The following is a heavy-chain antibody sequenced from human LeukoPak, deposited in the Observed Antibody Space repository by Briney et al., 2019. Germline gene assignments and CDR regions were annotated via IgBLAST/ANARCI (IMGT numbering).Heavy chain of an antibody. Sequence: GCLRLSCAASGFTFSSFAMNWVRQAPGKGLEWVSGITDSGDNTYYADSVKGRFTISRDNSNNMVYLQMNSLRAEDMAKYYCAKAAGGTYYRVFDYWGQGILVTVSS. CDR2: ITDSGDNT. D-gene: IGHD1-26*01. CDR3: AKAAGGTYYRVFDY. J-gene: IGHJ4*02. V-gene: IGHV3-23*01. CDR1: GFTFSSFA.